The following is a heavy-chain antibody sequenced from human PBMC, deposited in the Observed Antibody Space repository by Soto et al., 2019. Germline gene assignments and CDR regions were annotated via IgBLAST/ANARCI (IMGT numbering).Heavy chain of an antibody. J-gene: IGHJ4*02. CDR1: GFTFDEYG. Sequence: GGSLRLSCAAPGFTFDEYGMSWVRQVPGKGLEWVAGINWNGRTRNYADSVKGRFTISRDTAKNSLYLQMNSLRAEDTALYFCARASPRGRYFDWLIFPLGHWGQGTLVTVSS. V-gene: IGHV3-20*04. CDR3: ARASPRGRYFDWLIFPLGH. CDR2: INWNGRTR. D-gene: IGHD3-9*01.